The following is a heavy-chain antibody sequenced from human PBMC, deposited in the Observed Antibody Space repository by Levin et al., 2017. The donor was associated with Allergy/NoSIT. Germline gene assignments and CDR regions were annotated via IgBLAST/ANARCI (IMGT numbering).Heavy chain of an antibody. D-gene: IGHD4-23*01. CDR1: GFRFSNYG. Sequence: GESLKISCAASGFRFSNYGMSWVRQAPGKGLEYVSTISVTETYYADSVKGRFTISRDNSKNTLYLHMNSLRAEDTGIYYCAKDAVSGNSRWDAFDIWGQGTLVTVSS. CDR2: ISVTET. V-gene: IGHV3-23*01. J-gene: IGHJ3*02. CDR3: AKDAVSGNSRWDAFDI.